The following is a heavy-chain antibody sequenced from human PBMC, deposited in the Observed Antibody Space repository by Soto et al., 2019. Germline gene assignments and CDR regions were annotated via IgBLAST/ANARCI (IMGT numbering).Heavy chain of an antibody. J-gene: IGHJ4*02. CDR3: AKDRCSITSYGFKFLDY. V-gene: IGHV3-23*01. D-gene: IGHD2-2*01. Sequence: PEGSLRLSCAASGFTFSSYAMNWVRQAPGKGLEWVSTISGSGGSTYYADSVKGRFTISRDNSKNTLDLQMKSLRAEDTAVYYCAKDRCSITSYGFKFLDYWGQGTLVTVSS. CDR2: ISGSGGST. CDR1: GFTFSSYA.